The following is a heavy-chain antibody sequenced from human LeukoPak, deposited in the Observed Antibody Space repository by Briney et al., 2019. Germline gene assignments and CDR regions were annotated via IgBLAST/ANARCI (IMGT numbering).Heavy chain of an antibody. CDR2: INPNSGGT. CDR1: GYTFTGYY. Sequence: ASVKVSCKASGYTFTGYYMHWVRQAPGQGLEWMGRINPNSGGTNYAQKFQGRVTMTRDTSISTAYMELSRLRSDDTAVYYCARDLSVFWSGYCAFGYWGQGTLVTVSS. J-gene: IGHJ4*02. CDR3: ARDLSVFWSGYCAFGY. V-gene: IGHV1-2*06. D-gene: IGHD3-3*01.